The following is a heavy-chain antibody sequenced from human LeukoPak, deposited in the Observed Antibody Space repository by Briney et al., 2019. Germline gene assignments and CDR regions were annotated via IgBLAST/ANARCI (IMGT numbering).Heavy chain of an antibody. CDR3: AREGLGNNHMDV. CDR1: GASFSDSY. CDR2: INNSGST. J-gene: IGHJ6*03. V-gene: IGHV4-34*01. Sequence: SETLSLTCAVYGASFSDSYWSWIRQSPEKGLEWIGEINNSGSTSYNPSLNSRVIMSVDRSKNQFSLRLTSVTAADTAVYYCAREGLGNNHMDVWGKGTTVTVSS. D-gene: IGHD1/OR15-1a*01.